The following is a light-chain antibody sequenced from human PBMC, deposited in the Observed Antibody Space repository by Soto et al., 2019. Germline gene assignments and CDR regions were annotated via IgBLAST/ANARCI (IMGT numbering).Light chain of an antibody. CDR2: AAS. CDR1: QSISSY. Sequence: DIPMTQSPSSLSASVGARVTITCRASQSISSYLNWYQQKPGKAPKLLIDAASSLQSGVPSRFSGSGSWTDFTLNISSLQPEDFATYYCQQSYSTPRTFGQGTKVEIK. J-gene: IGKJ1*01. V-gene: IGKV1-39*01. CDR3: QQSYSTPRT.